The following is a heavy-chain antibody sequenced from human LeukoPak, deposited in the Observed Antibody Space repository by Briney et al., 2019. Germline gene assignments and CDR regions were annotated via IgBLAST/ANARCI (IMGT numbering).Heavy chain of an antibody. V-gene: IGHV4-39*07. Sequence: PSETLSLTCTVSGGPISSTIYYCAWIRQPPGKGLEWIGSVYYGGKTYYNPSLKSRVTTSVDTSKNQFSLKLNSVTAADTAVYYCARSGGSSSGSLGLWYSDIWGQGTMVTVSS. CDR3: ARSGGSSSGSLGLWYSDI. D-gene: IGHD6-19*01. CDR1: GGPISSTIYY. J-gene: IGHJ3*02. CDR2: VYYGGKT.